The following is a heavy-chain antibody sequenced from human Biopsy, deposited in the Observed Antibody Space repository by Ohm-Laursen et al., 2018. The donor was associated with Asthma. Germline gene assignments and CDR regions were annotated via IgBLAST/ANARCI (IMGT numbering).Heavy chain of an antibody. CDR3: VKDIRLQLWGFDS. CDR2: VSWNSGSI. Sequence: LSLTCAASGITFSTYGMHWVRQAPGKGLEWVSGVSWNSGSIDYADSVKGRFTISRDNAKNSLYLQMNSLRGADTALYYCVKDIRLQLWGFDSWGQGTLVTVSS. D-gene: IGHD6-13*01. CDR1: GITFSTYG. J-gene: IGHJ4*02. V-gene: IGHV3-9*01.